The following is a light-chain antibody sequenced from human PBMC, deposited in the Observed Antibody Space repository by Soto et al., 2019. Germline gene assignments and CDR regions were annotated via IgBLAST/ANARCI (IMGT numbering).Light chain of an antibody. CDR2: GAS. CDR1: QSVGSTY. Sequence: NGLKQSAATLSVDPEERVTFSCRASQSVGSTYLAWYQQKVGQPPRLLMYGASSRATGIPDRFSGSGSGTDFTLTISRLQPEDFAVYYCQQYGRTPRTFGQGTKVDIK. CDR3: QQYGRTPRT. J-gene: IGKJ1*01. V-gene: IGKV3-20*01.